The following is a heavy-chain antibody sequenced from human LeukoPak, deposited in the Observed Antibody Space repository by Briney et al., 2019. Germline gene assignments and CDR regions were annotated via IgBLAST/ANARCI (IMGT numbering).Heavy chain of an antibody. CDR3: ARHGGYCSSTSCRRIFDY. D-gene: IGHD2-2*01. CDR2: IYTSGST. V-gene: IGHV4-61*02. Sequence: SETLSLTCSVSGDSITSGNYYWTWIRQPAGKGLEWIGLIYTSGSTKYNPSLKSRITISLDTSKNQFSLQLNSVTAADTAVYYCARHGGYCSSTSCRRIFDYWGQGTLVTVSS. J-gene: IGHJ4*02. CDR1: GDSITSGNYY.